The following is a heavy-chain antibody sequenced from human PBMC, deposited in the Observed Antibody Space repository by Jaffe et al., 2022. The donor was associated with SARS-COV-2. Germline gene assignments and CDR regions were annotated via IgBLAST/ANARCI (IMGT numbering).Heavy chain of an antibody. V-gene: IGHV4-31*03. Sequence: QVQLQESGPGLVKPSQTLSLTCTVSGGSISSGGYYWSWIRQHPGKGLEWIGYIYYSGSTYYNPSLKSRVTISVDTSKNQFSLKLSSVTAADTAVYYCARDIRLRSRNVDAFDIWGQGTMVTVSS. CDR3: ARDIRLRSRNVDAFDI. CDR2: IYYSGST. J-gene: IGHJ3*02. CDR1: GGSISSGGYY. D-gene: IGHD4-17*01.